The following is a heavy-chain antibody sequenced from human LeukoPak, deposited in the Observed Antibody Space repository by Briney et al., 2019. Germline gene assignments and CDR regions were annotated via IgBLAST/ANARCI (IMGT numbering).Heavy chain of an antibody. CDR1: GGSVSSDDYS. V-gene: IGHV4-30-2*01. CDR3: ARVGSDWNDVRYNWFDP. Sequence: PSETLSLTCAVSGGSVSSDDYSWSWIRQPPGQGLEWIGYIYHRDYTYYNPSLKNRVTISLDKSKNQFSLRLSSVTAADTAVYYCARVGSDWNDVRYNWFDPWGQGTLVTVSS. CDR2: IYHRDYT. D-gene: IGHD1-1*01. J-gene: IGHJ5*02.